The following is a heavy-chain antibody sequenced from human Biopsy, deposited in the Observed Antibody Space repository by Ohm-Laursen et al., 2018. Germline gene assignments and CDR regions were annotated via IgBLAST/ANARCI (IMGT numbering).Heavy chain of an antibody. D-gene: IGHD6-19*01. V-gene: IGHV1-2*02. CDR3: ALQSVAQMKNFDY. CDR1: GFRFTGYY. Sequence: ASVKVSCNASGFRFTGYYIHWVRQAPGQGLEWMGWISPKSGDTNYAHKFQGNITMTRDTSMSTAYMEMSRLRCEDTAVYYCALQSVAQMKNFDYWGQGTLVTVSS. J-gene: IGHJ4*02. CDR2: ISPKSGDT.